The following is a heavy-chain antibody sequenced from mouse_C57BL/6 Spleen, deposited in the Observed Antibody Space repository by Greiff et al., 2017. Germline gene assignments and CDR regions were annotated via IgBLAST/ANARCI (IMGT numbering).Heavy chain of an antibody. Sequence: VQLQQSGAELVRPGASVKLSCTASGFNIKDYYMHWVKQRPEQGLEWIGRIDPEDGDTEYAPKFQGKATMTADTSSNTAYLQLSSLTSEDTAVXYCTEDYDRVGFDYWGQGTTRTVSA. CDR2: IDPEDGDT. V-gene: IGHV14-1*01. J-gene: IGHJ2*01. D-gene: IGHD2-4*01. CDR3: TEDYDRVGFDY. CDR1: GFNIKDYY.